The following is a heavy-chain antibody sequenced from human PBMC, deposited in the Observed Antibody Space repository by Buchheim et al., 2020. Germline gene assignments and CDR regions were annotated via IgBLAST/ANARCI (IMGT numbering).Heavy chain of an antibody. Sequence: QVQLVESGGGVVQPGRSLRLSCEGSGFTFSSYGMHWVRQAPGKGLEWVAVIGKDGSIKYYVDSVRGRFTISSDNSKNMLYLQMNSLRGEDTAVYYCAKEAYDGSGTYDYWGQGTL. CDR1: GFTFSSYG. D-gene: IGHD3-10*01. CDR2: IGKDGSIK. CDR3: AKEAYDGSGTYDY. J-gene: IGHJ4*02. V-gene: IGHV3-30*18.